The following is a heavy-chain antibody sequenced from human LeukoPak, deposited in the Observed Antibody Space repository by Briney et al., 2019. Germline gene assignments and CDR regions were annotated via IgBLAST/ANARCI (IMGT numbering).Heavy chain of an antibody. CDR2: ISAYNGNT. J-gene: IGHJ4*02. V-gene: IGHV1-18*01. CDR3: ARDDGSGYYYNYFDY. Sequence: ASVKVSCKASGYTFTSYGISWVRQAPGQGLEWMGWISAYNGNTNYAQKLQGRVTMTTDTSTSTAYMELRSLRSDDTAVYYCARDDGSGYYYNYFDYWGQGTLVTVSS. CDR1: GYTFTSYG. D-gene: IGHD3-22*01.